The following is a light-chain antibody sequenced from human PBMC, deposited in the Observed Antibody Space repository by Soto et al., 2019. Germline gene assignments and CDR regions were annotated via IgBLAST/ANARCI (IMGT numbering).Light chain of an antibody. CDR3: QSYDSSLSVV. CDR1: SSNIGAAYD. V-gene: IGLV1-40*01. CDR2: GNT. Sequence: QPVLTQPPSVSGAPGQRVTISCTGSSSNIGAAYDVHWYQHLPGTAPKLLIYGNTNRPSGVPDRFSGSKSGTSASLAITGLQAEDEADYYCQSYDSSLSVVFGGGTKVTVL. J-gene: IGLJ3*02.